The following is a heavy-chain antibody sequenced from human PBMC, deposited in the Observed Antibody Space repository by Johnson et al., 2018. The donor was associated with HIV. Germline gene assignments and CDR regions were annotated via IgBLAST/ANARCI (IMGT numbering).Heavy chain of an antibody. V-gene: IGHV3-7*01. D-gene: IGHD3-16*01. J-gene: IGHJ3*02. CDR2: IKQDGSEK. CDR1: GFTFSSYW. Sequence: VQLVESGGGVVQPGRSLRLSCAASGFTFSSYWMSWVRQAPGKGLEWVANIKQDGSEKYYVDSVKGRFTISRDSCKSTVFLQMNSLRPEDTAVYYCARGVVGVLSNALDIWGQGTMVTVSS. CDR3: ARGVVGVLSNALDI.